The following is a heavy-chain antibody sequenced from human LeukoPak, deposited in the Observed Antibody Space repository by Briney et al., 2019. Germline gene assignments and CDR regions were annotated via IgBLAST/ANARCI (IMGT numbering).Heavy chain of an antibody. CDR2: IYYNGAT. Sequence: SETLSLTCTVSGGSISRDYWTWIRQAPGKGLEWVGYIYYNGATSYNPSLRSRVTMSVDTSKAQLSLKLTSVTAVDTAVYYCARYGGSGWVIDNWGQGTLVTVSS. D-gene: IGHD6-19*01. CDR1: GGSISRDY. CDR3: ARYGGSGWVIDN. J-gene: IGHJ4*02. V-gene: IGHV4-59*08.